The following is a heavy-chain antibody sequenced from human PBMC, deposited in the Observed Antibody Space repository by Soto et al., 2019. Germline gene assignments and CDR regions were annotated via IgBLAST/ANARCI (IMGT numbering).Heavy chain of an antibody. CDR3: AKDSPYTGRGLDY. J-gene: IGHJ4*02. Sequence: SETLSLTCTVSGGSISSYYWSWIRQPPGKGLEWIGYIYYSGSTNYNPSLQSRITISVVTSKNKFTLKLSSLTAADTAVNYGAKDSPYTGRGLDYWGQGTLVTVSS. CDR1: GGSISSYY. CDR2: IYYSGST. V-gene: IGHV4-59*01. D-gene: IGHD2-2*02.